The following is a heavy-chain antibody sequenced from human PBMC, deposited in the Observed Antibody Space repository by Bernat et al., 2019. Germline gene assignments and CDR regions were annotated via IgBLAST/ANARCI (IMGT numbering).Heavy chain of an antibody. CDR1: GYTFTDYY. Sequence: VQLVQSGAEVKKPGATVKISCKVSGYTFTDYYMHWVQQAPGKGLEWMGWINPNNGDTNYAQKFQGWVTMTRDTSISTAYMELYRLTSDDTAVYYCAREGYSYGFGGFDVWGQGTMVTVSS. J-gene: IGHJ3*01. CDR2: INPNNGDT. V-gene: IGHV1-2*04. CDR3: AREGYSYGFGGFDV. D-gene: IGHD5-18*01.